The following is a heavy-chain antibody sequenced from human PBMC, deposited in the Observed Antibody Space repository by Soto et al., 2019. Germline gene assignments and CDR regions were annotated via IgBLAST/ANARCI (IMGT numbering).Heavy chain of an antibody. D-gene: IGHD3-22*01. Sequence: PAETLSLTCTVSGGSISSGDYYWSWIRHPPGKGLEWIGYIYYSGSTYYNPSLKSRVTISVDTSKNQFSLKLSSVTAADTAVYYCAREPGGADSSGYYWGQGPMLTVSS. CDR3: AREPGGADSSGYY. CDR1: GGSISSGDYY. V-gene: IGHV4-30-4*01. CDR2: IYYSGST. J-gene: IGHJ4*02.